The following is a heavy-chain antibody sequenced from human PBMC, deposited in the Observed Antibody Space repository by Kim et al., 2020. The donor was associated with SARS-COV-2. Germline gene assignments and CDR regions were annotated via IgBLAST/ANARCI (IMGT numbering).Heavy chain of an antibody. CDR3: ARGTELGSDHSYGMDV. CDR2: ISWNSGSI. V-gene: IGHV3-9*01. J-gene: IGHJ6*02. CDR1: GFIFDDYA. Sequence: GGSLRLSCAASGFIFDDYAMHWVRQAPGKGLEWVSGISWNSGSIGYADSVKGRFTISRDNAKNSLYLQMNSLRAEDTALYYCARGTELGSDHSYGMDVWGQGTTVTVSS. D-gene: IGHD7-27*01.